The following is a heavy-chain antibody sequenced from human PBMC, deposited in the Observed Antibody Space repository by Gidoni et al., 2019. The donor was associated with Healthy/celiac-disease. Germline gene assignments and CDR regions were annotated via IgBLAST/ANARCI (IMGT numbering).Heavy chain of an antibody. Sequence: SWVRQAPGKGLEWVSAISGSGGSTYYADSVKGRFTISSDNSKNTLYLQMNSLRAEDTAVYYCAKEHWLEAAPFDYWGQGTLVTVSS. CDR2: ISGSGGST. V-gene: IGHV3-23*01. D-gene: IGHD6-13*01. CDR3: AKEHWLEAAPFDY. J-gene: IGHJ4*02.